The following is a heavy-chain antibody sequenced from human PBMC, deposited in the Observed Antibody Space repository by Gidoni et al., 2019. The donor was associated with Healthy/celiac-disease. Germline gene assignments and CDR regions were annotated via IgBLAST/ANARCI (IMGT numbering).Heavy chain of an antibody. V-gene: IGHV4-39*01. CDR1: GGSISRSSHY. CDR2: MHYSGST. CDR3: ARVHYDHVWGSFMDV. D-gene: IGHD3-16*01. Sequence: QLQLQESGPGLVKPSETLSLTCTVSGGSISRSSHYWGWIRQPPGKGLEWIGNMHYSGSTYYNPALKSRVTIFVDTSKNQFSLKLSSVTAADTAVYYCARVHYDHVWGSFMDVWGQGTTVTVSS. J-gene: IGHJ6*02.